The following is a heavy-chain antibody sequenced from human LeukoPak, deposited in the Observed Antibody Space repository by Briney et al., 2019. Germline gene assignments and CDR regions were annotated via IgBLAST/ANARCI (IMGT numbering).Heavy chain of an antibody. J-gene: IGHJ4*02. D-gene: IGHD1-14*01. CDR1: GGPISGYY. CDR3: ARSQRNHGGDIDY. Sequence: SETLSLTCTVSGGPISGYYWNWIRQPPGKGLEWTGYLYNSGSTYYNPSLRSRVTISLDTSKDQVSLELSSVTAADTAVYYCARSQRNHGGDIDYWGQGTLVTVSS. CDR2: LYNSGST. V-gene: IGHV4-59*01.